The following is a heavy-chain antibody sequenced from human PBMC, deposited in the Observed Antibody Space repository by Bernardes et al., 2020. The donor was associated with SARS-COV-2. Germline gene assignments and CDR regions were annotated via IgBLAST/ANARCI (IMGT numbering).Heavy chain of an antibody. CDR2: IDWDDDK. CDR1: GFSLSTSGMC. CDR3: ARIAYSNYPRNGANYYYYGMDV. Sequence: SGPTLVKLTQTLTLTCTFSGFSLSTSGMCVSWIRQPPGKALEWLARIDWDDDKYYSTSLKTRLTISKDTSKNQVVLTMTNMDPVDTATYYCARIAYSNYPRNGANYYYYGMDVWGQGTTVTVSS. V-gene: IGHV2-70*11. D-gene: IGHD4-4*01. J-gene: IGHJ6*02.